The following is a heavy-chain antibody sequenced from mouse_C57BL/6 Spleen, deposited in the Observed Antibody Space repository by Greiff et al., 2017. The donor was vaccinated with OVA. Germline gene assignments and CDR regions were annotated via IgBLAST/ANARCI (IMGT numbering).Heavy chain of an antibody. V-gene: IGHV3-6*01. CDR2: ISYDGSN. J-gene: IGHJ1*03. Sequence: EVKLVESGPGLVKPSQSLSLTCSVTGYSITSGYYWNWIRQFPGNKLEWMGYISYDGSNNYNPSLKNRISITRDTSKNQFFLKLNSVTTEDTATYYCAREDGNYGPFYWYFDVWGTGTTVTVSS. D-gene: IGHD2-1*01. CDR1: GYSITSGYY. CDR3: AREDGNYGPFYWYFDV.